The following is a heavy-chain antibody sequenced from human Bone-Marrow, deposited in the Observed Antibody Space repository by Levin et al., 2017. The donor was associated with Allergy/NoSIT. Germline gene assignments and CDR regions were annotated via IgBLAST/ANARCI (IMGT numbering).Heavy chain of an antibody. V-gene: IGHV3-48*04. CDR3: ASARSTIGPGSGPYYFDY. D-gene: IGHD2-15*01. CDR2: ISSSSSTI. J-gene: IGHJ4*02. Sequence: GGSLRLSCAASGFTFSSYNMNWVRQAPGKGLEWVSYISSSSSTIYYADSVRGRFTISRDNAKNSLYLQMNSLRAEDTAVYYCASARSTIGPGSGPYYFDYWGQGTLVTVSS. CDR1: GFTFSSYN.